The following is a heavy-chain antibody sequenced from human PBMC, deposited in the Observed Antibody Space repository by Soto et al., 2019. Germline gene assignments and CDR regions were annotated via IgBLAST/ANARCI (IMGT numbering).Heavy chain of an antibody. D-gene: IGHD2-15*01. CDR2: IYYSGST. Sequence: SSETLSLTCTVSGGSISSYYWSWIRQPPGKGLEWIGYIYYSGSTNYNPSLKSRVTISVDTSKNQFSLKLSSVTAADTAVYYCARVLYPKYCSGGSCYSYWFDPWGQGTLVTVS. CDR1: GGSISSYY. V-gene: IGHV4-59*01. CDR3: ARVLYPKYCSGGSCYSYWFDP. J-gene: IGHJ5*02.